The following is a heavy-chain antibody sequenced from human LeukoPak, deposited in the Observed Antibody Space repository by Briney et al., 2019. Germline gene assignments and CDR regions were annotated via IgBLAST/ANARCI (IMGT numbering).Heavy chain of an antibody. CDR3: ARVPMVQGVNVDPCDY. D-gene: IGHD3-10*01. Sequence: GGSLRLSCAASGFTFSSYSMNWVRQAPGKGLEWVSPISSSSSYIYYADSVKGRFTISRDNAKKSLFLQMNSLRAEDTAVYYCARVPMVQGVNVDPCDYWGQGTLVTVSS. CDR1: GFTFSSYS. CDR2: ISSSSSYI. J-gene: IGHJ4*02. V-gene: IGHV3-21*01.